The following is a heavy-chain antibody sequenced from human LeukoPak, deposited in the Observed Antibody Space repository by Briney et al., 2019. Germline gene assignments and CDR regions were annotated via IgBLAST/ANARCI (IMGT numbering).Heavy chain of an antibody. V-gene: IGHV4-61*05. D-gene: IGHD3-9*01. CDR2: IYYSGST. CDR3: ARGDYDILTGYYDFAYLGPNWFDP. CDR1: GGSISSSSYY. Sequence: PSETLSLTCTVSGGSISSSSYYWGWIRQPPGKGLEWIGYIYYSGSTNYNPSLKSRVTISVDTSKNQFSLKLSSVTAADTAVYYCARGDYDILTGYYDFAYLGPNWFDPWGQGTLVTVSS. J-gene: IGHJ5*02.